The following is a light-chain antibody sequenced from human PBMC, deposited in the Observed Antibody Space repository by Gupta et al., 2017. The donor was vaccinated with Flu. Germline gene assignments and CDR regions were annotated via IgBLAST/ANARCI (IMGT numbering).Light chain of an antibody. CDR2: DSS. J-gene: IGKJ5*01. CDR1: QYISTN. Sequence: EIVMTQSPATLSVSPGEKATLSCRASQYISTNLAWYQQRPGQAPRLLFYDSSTRAPGIPTRFSGSGSGTEFALTISSLQSEDFAVYYCQQYNSWPPITFGQGTRLEI. V-gene: IGKV3-15*01. CDR3: QQYNSWPPIT.